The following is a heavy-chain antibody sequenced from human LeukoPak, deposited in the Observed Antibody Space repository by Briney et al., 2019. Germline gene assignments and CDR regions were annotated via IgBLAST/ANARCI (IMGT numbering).Heavy chain of an antibody. Sequence: AASVKVSCEASGYTFTGYYMHWVRQAPGQGLEWMGWINPNSGGTNYAQKFQGRVTMTRNTSISTAYMELSSLRSEDTAVYYCARDEWDGADYGMDVWGQGTTVTVSS. D-gene: IGHD1-26*01. V-gene: IGHV1-2*02. CDR1: GYTFTGYY. CDR3: ARDEWDGADYGMDV. J-gene: IGHJ6*02. CDR2: INPNSGGT.